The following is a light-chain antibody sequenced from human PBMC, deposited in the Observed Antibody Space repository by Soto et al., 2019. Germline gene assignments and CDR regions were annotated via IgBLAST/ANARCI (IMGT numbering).Light chain of an antibody. Sequence: AIRLTQSPSSFSASTGDRVTLTCRASQGISSYLAWYQQKPGKAPKLLIYAASTLQSGVPSRFSGSGSGTEFTLTISSLQPEDSATYYCQQSFSIPITFGQGTRLEIK. CDR3: QQSFSIPIT. CDR1: QGISSY. J-gene: IGKJ5*01. CDR2: AAS. V-gene: IGKV1-8*01.